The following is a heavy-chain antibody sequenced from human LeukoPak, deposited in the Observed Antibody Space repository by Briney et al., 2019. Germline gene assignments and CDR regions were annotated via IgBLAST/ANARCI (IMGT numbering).Heavy chain of an antibody. V-gene: IGHV4-4*07. CDR2: IHASGTT. CDR3: ARDGADVYGRAFDY. Sequence: PSETLSLTCNVSGGSISNFWTWIRQPAGKGLEWIGRIHASGTTNYNSSLKSRVSMSVDTSKNQLSLKLTSVTAADTAVYFCARDGADVYGRAFDYWGQGTLVSVSS. CDR1: GGSISNF. D-gene: IGHD3-10*01. J-gene: IGHJ4*02.